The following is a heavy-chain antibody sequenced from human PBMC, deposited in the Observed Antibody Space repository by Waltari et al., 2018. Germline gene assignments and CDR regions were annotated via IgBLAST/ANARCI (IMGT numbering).Heavy chain of an antibody. CDR2: IYTSGST. D-gene: IGHD1-1*01. Sequence: QVQLQESGPGLVKPSQTLSLTCTVSGGSISSGSYYWSWIRQPAGKGLEWIGYIYTSGSTNYNPSLKSRVTISVDTSKNQFSLKLSSVTAADTAVYYCAREGWERYFDYWVQGTLVTVSS. CDR3: AREGWERYFDY. V-gene: IGHV4-61*09. CDR1: GGSISSGSYY. J-gene: IGHJ4*02.